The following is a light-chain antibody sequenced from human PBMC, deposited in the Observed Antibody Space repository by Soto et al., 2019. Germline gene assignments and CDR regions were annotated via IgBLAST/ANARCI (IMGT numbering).Light chain of an antibody. CDR3: AAWDGSLSAVL. Sequence: QSVMTQPPSTSGTPGQRVTISCSGSTSNIGSNGVNWYQHIPGTAPKLLIFSNSQRPTGVPDRFSGSKSGTSASLAISGLQSEDEADYYCAAWDGSLSAVLFGGGTKLTVL. CDR1: TSNIGSNG. J-gene: IGLJ2*01. V-gene: IGLV1-44*01. CDR2: SNS.